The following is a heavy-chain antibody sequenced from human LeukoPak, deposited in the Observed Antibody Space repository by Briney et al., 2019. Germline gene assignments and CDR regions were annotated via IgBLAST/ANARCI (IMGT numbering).Heavy chain of an antibody. J-gene: IGHJ3*02. CDR3: ARSSYYENSDGDAFEI. CDR2: IFPIFAVT. Sequence: SVKVSCKASGYTFTDYYMHWVRQAPGQGLEWMGRIFPIFAVTNYAQKFQGRVTITADNSTSTAYMELSSLRSEDTAVYYCARSSYYENSDGDAFEIWGQGTLVTVSS. CDR1: GYTFTDYY. V-gene: IGHV1-69*02. D-gene: IGHD3-16*01.